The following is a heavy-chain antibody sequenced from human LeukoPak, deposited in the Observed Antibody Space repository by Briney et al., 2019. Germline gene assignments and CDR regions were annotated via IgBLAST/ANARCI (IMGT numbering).Heavy chain of an antibody. CDR1: GGSISSSSYY. CDR3: ARGKGSGYQYNWFDP. J-gene: IGHJ5*02. Sequence: SETLPLTCTVSGGSISSSSYYWSWIRQPAGKGLEWIGRIYTSGSTNYNPSLKSRVTISVDTSKNQFSLKLSSVTAADTAVYYCARGKGSGYQYNWFDPWGQGTLVTVSS. CDR2: IYTSGST. V-gene: IGHV4-61*02. D-gene: IGHD3-22*01.